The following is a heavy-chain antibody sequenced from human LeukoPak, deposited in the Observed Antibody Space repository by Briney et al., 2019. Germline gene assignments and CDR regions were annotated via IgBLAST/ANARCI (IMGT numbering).Heavy chain of an antibody. V-gene: IGHV4-34*01. CDR1: GGSFSGYY. CDR3: ARDLPGFYVDTAMVTPRGDY. CDR2: INHSGST. J-gene: IGHJ4*02. D-gene: IGHD5-18*01. Sequence: PSETLSLTCAVYGGSFSGYYWSWIRQPPGKGLEWIGEINHSGSTNYNPSLKSRVTISVDTSKNQFPLKLSSVTAADTAVYYCARDLPGFYVDTAMVTPRGDYWGQGTLVTVSS.